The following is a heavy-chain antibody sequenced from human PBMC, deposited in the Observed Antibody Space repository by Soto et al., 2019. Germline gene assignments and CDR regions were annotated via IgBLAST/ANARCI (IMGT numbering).Heavy chain of an antibody. CDR1: GFTVSSYS. J-gene: IGHJ4*02. CDR3: ARGGTYYDILTGYL. CDR2: ISSSSSYI. V-gene: IGHV3-21*01. D-gene: IGHD3-9*01. Sequence: GGSLRLSCAASGFTVSSYSMNWVRQAPGKGLEWVSSISSSSSYIYYADSVKGRFTISRDNAKNSLYLQMNSLRAEDTAVYYCARGGTYYDILTGYLWGQGTLVTVSS.